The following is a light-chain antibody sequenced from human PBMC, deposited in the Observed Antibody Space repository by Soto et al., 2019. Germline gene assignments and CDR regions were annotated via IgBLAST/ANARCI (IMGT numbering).Light chain of an antibody. CDR3: QQYFTSPWT. V-gene: IGKV4-1*01. J-gene: IGKJ1*01. CDR1: QSILDRSKNKYY. CDR2: WAS. Sequence: DIVMTQSPGSLAVSLGERATFNCKSSQSILDRSKNKYYLAWYQQKSGQPPKLLIYWASLRESGVPDRFTGSGSGTDFTLTISSLQAEDVAVYYCQQYFTSPWTFGQGTKVDIK.